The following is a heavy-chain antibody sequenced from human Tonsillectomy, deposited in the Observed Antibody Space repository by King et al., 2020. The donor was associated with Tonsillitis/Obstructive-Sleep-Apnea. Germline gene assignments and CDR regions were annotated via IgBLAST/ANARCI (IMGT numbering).Heavy chain of an antibody. J-gene: IGHJ4*02. CDR3: TRGDYYDSSGYYFLFDY. Sequence: VQLVESGGGLVQPGRSLRLSRTASGFTFGDYAMSWVRQAPGKGLEWVGFIRSKAYGGTTEYAASVKGRFTISRDDSKSIAYLQMNSLKTEDTAVYYCTRGDYYDSSGYYFLFDYWGQGTLVTVSS. D-gene: IGHD3-22*01. CDR1: GFTFGDYA. V-gene: IGHV3-49*04. CDR2: IRSKAYGGTT.